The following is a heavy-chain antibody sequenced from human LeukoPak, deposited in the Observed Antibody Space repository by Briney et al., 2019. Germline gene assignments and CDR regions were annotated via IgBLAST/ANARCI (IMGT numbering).Heavy chain of an antibody. Sequence: SGPTLVNPTQTLTLTCTYTFSGFSLSTSGVGVAWLRQSPGKALEWLALIDWNDDKHYSPSLKSRLTIIKDTSKNQVVLTMTNMDPVDTATYSCARTIVVVSAGKPRPAREFDYWGQGTLVTVSS. CDR1: GFSLSTSGVG. V-gene: IGHV2-5*01. D-gene: IGHD2-2*01. J-gene: IGHJ4*02. CDR2: IDWNDDK. CDR3: ARTIVVVSAGKPRPAREFDY.